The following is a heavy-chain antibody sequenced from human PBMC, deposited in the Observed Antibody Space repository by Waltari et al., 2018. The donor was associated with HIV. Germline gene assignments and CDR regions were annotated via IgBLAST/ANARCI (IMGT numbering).Heavy chain of an antibody. D-gene: IGHD1-1*01. CDR3: ASRKDWNDGDAFDY. CDR2: MNPNSGNT. V-gene: IGHV1-8*01. CDR1: GYTFTSYD. J-gene: IGHJ4*02. Sequence: QVQLVQSGAEVKKPGASVKGSCKASGYTFTSYDINWVRQATGQGLEWMGWMNPNSGNTGYAQKFQGRVTMTRNTSISTAYMELSSLRSEDTAVYYCASRKDWNDGDAFDYWGQGTLVTVSS.